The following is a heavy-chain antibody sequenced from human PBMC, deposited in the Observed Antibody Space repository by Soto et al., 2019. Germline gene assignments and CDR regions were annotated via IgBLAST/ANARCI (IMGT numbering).Heavy chain of an antibody. CDR3: TSWTDYYDYDGMDV. J-gene: IGHJ6*02. Sequence: GEALRHSCAASGFHFSGSAMHWVRQASGKGLEWVGRIRSKVNSYATAYAASVKGRFTISRDDSKNTAYLQMNSLKTEDTAVYFCTSWTDYYDYDGMDVWGQGTTVTVSS. D-gene: IGHD3-3*01. CDR2: IRSKVNSYAT. CDR1: GFHFSGSA. V-gene: IGHV3-73*01.